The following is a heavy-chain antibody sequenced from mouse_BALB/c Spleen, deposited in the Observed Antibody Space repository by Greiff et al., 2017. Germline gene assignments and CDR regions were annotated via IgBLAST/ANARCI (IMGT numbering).Heavy chain of an antibody. CDR2: IYPGDGDT. D-gene: IGHD1-1*01. J-gene: IGHJ3*01. Sequence: VQVVESGAELVRPGSSVKISCKASGYAFSSYWMNWVKQRPGQGLEWIGQIYPGDGDTNYNGKFKGKATLTADKSSSTAYMQLSSLTSEDSAVYFCARGDYGSSFAYWGQGTLVTVSA. CDR1: GYAFSSYW. CDR3: ARGDYGSSFAY. V-gene: IGHV1-80*01.